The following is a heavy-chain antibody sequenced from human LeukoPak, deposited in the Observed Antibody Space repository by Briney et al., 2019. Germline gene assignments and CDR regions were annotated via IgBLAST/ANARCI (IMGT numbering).Heavy chain of an antibody. CDR3: ARDGYSYGQYYFHY. CDR1: GFTFSSYS. Sequence: GGSLRLSCAASGFTFSSYSMNWVRQAPGKGLEWVSSISSGSTYMYYADSVKGRFTISRDNAQNSMYLQMNSLRAEDTAVYYCARDGYSYGQYYFHYWGQGTLVTVSS. CDR2: ISSGSTYM. J-gene: IGHJ4*02. D-gene: IGHD5-18*01. V-gene: IGHV3-21*04.